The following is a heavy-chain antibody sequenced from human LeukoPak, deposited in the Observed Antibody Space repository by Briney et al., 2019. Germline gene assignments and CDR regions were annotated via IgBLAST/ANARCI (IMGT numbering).Heavy chain of an antibody. V-gene: IGHV3-23*01. CDR1: GGSISTSNYY. Sequence: PSETLSLTCTVSGGSISTSNYYWGWIRQAPGKGLEWVSAISGSGGSTYYADSVKGRFTISRDNSKNTLYLQMNSLRAEDTAVYYCAKVVLTYYSLDYWGQGTLVTVSS. CDR3: AKVVLTYYSLDY. CDR2: ISGSGGST. D-gene: IGHD3-10*01. J-gene: IGHJ4*02.